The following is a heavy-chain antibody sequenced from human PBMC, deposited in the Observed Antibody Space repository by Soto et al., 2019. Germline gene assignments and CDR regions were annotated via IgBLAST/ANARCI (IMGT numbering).Heavy chain of an antibody. J-gene: IGHJ4*02. CDR1: GYSFTTHW. CDR3: TRIRKNCGGDRYALAY. CDR2: MFLGGSDT. Sequence: GESLKISCEGSGYSFTTHWITWVRQMPGKGMERMGIMFLGGSDTRYRPSFQGRVNISADKSIRTAYLQWNSLEASDTAMYYCTRIRKNCGGDRYALAYWGPGTLVTVSS. D-gene: IGHD2-21*02. V-gene: IGHV5-51*01.